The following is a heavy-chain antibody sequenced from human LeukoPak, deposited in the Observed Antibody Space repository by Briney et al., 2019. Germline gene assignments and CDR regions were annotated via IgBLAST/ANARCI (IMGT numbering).Heavy chain of an antibody. V-gene: IGHV4-39*01. J-gene: IGHJ4*02. Sequence: SETLSLTCTVSGGSISSSTYYWGWVRQPPGKGLEWIGSIYYSGSTYYNPSLKSRVTMSVDTSKNQFSLKLTSVTAADTAVYYCAGLRGYQLPILYWGQGTLVTVSS. D-gene: IGHD2-2*01. CDR3: AGLRGYQLPILY. CDR2: IYYSGST. CDR1: GGSISSSTYY.